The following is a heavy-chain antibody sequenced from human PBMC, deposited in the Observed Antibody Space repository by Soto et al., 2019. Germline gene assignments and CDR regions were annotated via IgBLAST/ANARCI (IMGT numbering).Heavy chain of an antibody. J-gene: IGHJ4*02. D-gene: IGHD3-22*01. V-gene: IGHV3-74*01. Sequence: GGSLRLSCAASGFTFSSYWMHWVRQAPGKGLVWVSRINSDGSSTSYADSVKDRFTISRDNAKNTLYLQMNSLGAEDTAVYYCAIRASYYDSSGYFDYWGQGTLVTVSS. CDR1: GFTFSSYW. CDR2: INSDGSST. CDR3: AIRASYYDSSGYFDY.